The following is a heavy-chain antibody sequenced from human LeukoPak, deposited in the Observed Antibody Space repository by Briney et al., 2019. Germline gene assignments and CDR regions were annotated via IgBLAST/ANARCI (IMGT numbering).Heavy chain of an antibody. D-gene: IGHD3-9*01. V-gene: IGHV1-18*01. Sequence: ASVKVSCKASGYTFTSYGISWVRQAPGQGLEWMGWISAYNGNTNYAQKLQGRVTMTTDTSTSTAYMELRSLRSDDTAVYYCARDHGDILTGYYSHWFDPWGQGTLVTVSS. CDR3: ARDHGDILTGYYSHWFDP. J-gene: IGHJ5*02. CDR1: GYTFTSYG. CDR2: ISAYNGNT.